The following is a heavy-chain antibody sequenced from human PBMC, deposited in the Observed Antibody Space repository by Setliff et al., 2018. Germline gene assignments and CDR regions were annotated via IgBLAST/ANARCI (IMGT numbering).Heavy chain of an antibody. J-gene: IGHJ4*02. V-gene: IGHV4-59*01. D-gene: IGHD6-19*01. CDR1: GDSMSSYY. CDR3: ARDQFSSGWYGPPEPYFDC. CDR2: IQKRGSTTT. Sequence: PSETLSLTCNVSGDSMSSYYWSWIRQAPGKGLEWLGYIQKRGSTTTKYNPSLGSRISMSLDTSKNQFSLQLSSVSDGDTAVYYCARDQFSSGWYGPPEPYFDCWGQGILVTVSS.